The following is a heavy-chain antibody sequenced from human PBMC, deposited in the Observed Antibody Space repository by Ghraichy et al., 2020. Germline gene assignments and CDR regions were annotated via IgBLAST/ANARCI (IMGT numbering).Heavy chain of an antibody. J-gene: IGHJ6*02. CDR3: ARMLGFGELSTPTYYYYGMDV. Sequence: GESLNISCAASGFTVSSNYMSWVRQAPGKGLEWVSVIYSGGSTYYADSVKGRFTISRDNSKNTLYLQMNSLRAEDTAVYYCARMLGFGELSTPTYYYYGMDVWGQGTTVTVSS. V-gene: IGHV3-66*01. CDR2: IYSGGST. D-gene: IGHD3-10*01. CDR1: GFTVSSNY.